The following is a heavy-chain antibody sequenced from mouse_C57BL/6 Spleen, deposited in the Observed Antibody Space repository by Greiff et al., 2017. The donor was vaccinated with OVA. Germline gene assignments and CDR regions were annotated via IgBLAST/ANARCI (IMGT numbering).Heavy chain of an antibody. D-gene: IGHD3-3*01. CDR1: GYTFTSYW. Sequence: QVQLQQPGAELVMPGASVKLSCKASGYTFTSYWMHWVKQRPGQGLEWIGEIDPSDGYTNYNQKFKGKSTLTVDKSSSTAYLQLSSLTSEDYAVYYCARGRDGGFAYWGQGTLVTVSA. J-gene: IGHJ3*01. CDR3: ARGRDGGFAY. CDR2: IDPSDGYT. V-gene: IGHV1-69*01.